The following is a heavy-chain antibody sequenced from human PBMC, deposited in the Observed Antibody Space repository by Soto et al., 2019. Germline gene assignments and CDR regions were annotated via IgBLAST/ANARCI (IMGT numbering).Heavy chain of an antibody. CDR3: ARDNRSGSGDYYYYGMDV. J-gene: IGHJ6*02. Sequence: GASVMVSCKASGYTFTSYDINWVRQATGKGLEWMGRMKPNRGNTSYAQKFQGRVTMTRDTSTSTVYMELSSLRSEDTAVYYCARDNRSGSGDYYYYGMDVWGQGTTVTVSS. D-gene: IGHD1-26*01. CDR2: MKPNRGNT. V-gene: IGHV1-8*01. CDR1: GYTFTSYD.